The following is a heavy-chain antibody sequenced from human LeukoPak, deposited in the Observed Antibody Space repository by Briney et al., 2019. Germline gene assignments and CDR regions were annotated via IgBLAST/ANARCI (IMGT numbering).Heavy chain of an antibody. CDR1: GDSVSINSAA. D-gene: IGHD2-2*01. Sequence: SPTLSLTCAISGDSVSINSAAWNWIRQSPSRGLEWLGRTYYRSKWYNDYAVSVKSRITINPDTSKNLYSLQLNSVTPEDTAVYYCARDECSSTSCYGNWFDPWGQGTLVTVSS. CDR3: ARDECSSTSCYGNWFDP. V-gene: IGHV6-1*01. CDR2: TYYRSKWYN. J-gene: IGHJ5*02.